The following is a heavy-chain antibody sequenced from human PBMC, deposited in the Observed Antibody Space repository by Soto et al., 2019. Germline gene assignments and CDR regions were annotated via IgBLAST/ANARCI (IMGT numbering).Heavy chain of an antibody. CDR1: GGSVSSGSYY. CDR2: IYYSGST. Sequence: SETLSLTCTVSGGSVSSGSYYWSWIRQPPGKGLEWIGYIYYSGSTNYNPSLKSRVTISVDTSKNQFSLKLSSVTAADTAVYYCAREGRGVVVTAITNWFDPWGQGTLVTVSS. J-gene: IGHJ5*02. D-gene: IGHD2-21*02. CDR3: AREGRGVVVTAITNWFDP. V-gene: IGHV4-61*01.